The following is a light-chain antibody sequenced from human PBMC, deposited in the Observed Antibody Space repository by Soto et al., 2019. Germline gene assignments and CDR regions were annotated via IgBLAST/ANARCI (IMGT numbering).Light chain of an antibody. J-gene: IGKJ3*01. V-gene: IGKV3-15*01. CDR2: GAS. CDR3: QQYNNWPPFT. Sequence: ETVMTQSPATLSVSPGERATLSCRASESVSSNLAWYQQQPGQAPRLLVYGASTRATGIPARFSGSGSGTEFTLTISSLQSKDFAVYYCQQYNNWPPFTFGPGTKVDIK. CDR1: ESVSSN.